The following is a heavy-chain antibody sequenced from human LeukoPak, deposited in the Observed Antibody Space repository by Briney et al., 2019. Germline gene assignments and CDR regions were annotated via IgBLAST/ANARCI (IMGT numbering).Heavy chain of an antibody. J-gene: IGHJ6*03. V-gene: IGHV3-30*02. CDR2: IRYDGSNK. CDR1: GFTFSSYG. Sequence: PGGSLRLSCAASGFTFSSYGMHWVHQAPGKGLEWVAFIRYDGSNKYYADSVKGRFTISRDNSKNTLYLQMNSLRAEDTAVYYCAKGSRDYGDYQSYYYYYYMDVWGKGTTVTVSS. CDR3: AKGSRDYGDYQSYYYYYYMDV. D-gene: IGHD4-17*01.